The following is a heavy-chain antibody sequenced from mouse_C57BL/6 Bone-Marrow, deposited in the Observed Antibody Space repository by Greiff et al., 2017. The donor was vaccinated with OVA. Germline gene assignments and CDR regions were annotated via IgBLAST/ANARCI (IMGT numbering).Heavy chain of an antibody. D-gene: IGHD3-3*01. J-gene: IGHJ3*01. CDR2: IDPSDSET. CDR1: GYTFTSYW. CDR3: ARGARRDRGFAY. V-gene: IGHV1-52*01. Sequence: QVQLQQPGAELVRPGSSVKLSCKASGYTFTSYWMHWVKQRPIQGLEWIGNIDPSDSETHYNQKFKDKATLTVDKSSSTAYMQLSSLTSEDSAVYYCARGARRDRGFAYWGQGTLVTVSA.